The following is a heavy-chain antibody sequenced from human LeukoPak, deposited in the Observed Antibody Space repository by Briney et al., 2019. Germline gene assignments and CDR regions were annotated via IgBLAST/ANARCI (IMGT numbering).Heavy chain of an antibody. CDR2: ISYDGSNK. Sequence: GGSLRLSCAASGFTFSSYAMHWVRQAPGKGLEWVAVISYDGSNKYCADSVKGRFTISRDNSKNTLYLQMNSLRAEDTAVYYCARGGSSPTWGQGTLVTVSS. J-gene: IGHJ4*02. D-gene: IGHD6-13*01. CDR1: GFTFSSYA. CDR3: ARGGSSPT. V-gene: IGHV3-30-3*01.